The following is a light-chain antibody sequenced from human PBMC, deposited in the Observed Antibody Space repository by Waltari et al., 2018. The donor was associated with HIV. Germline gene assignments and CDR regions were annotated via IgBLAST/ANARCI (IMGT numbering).Light chain of an antibody. CDR2: GAT. CDR3: HQYGLSPWT. CDR1: ETILTKS. J-gene: IGKJ1*01. Sequence: VALTQSPESLALSPGAHVTPSCRANETILTKSLGWFQQRPGQAPRLLLYGATIRAAGTPNRFSGAVFGTNFTLTITKLEMDDFAVYFCHQYGLSPWTFGQGTRLE. V-gene: IGKV3-20*01.